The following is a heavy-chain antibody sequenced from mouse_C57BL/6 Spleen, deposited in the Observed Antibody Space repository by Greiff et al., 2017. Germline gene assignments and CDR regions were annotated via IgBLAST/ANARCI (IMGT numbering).Heavy chain of an antibody. CDR1: GFSFNTYA. V-gene: IGHV10-1*01. Sequence: EVKLQESGGGLVQPKGSLKLSCAASGFSFNTYAMNWVRQAPGKGLEWVARIRSKSNNYATYYADSVKDRFTISRDDSESMLYLQMNNLKTEDTAMYYCVSATGTRDAMDYWGQGTSVTVSS. J-gene: IGHJ4*01. D-gene: IGHD4-1*02. CDR3: VSATGTRDAMDY. CDR2: IRSKSNNYAT.